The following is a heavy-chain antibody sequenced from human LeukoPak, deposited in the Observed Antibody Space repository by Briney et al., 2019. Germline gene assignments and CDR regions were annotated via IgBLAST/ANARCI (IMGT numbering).Heavy chain of an antibody. CDR1: GYTFTGYY. J-gene: IGHJ4*02. CDR2: INPNSGGT. CDR3: AREGPEYSSSWYKY. D-gene: IGHD6-13*01. Sequence: ASVKVPCKASGYTFTGYYMHWVRQAPGQGLEWMGRINPNSGGTNYAQKFQGRVTMTRDTSISTAYMELSRLRSDDTAVYYCAREGPEYSSSWYKYWGQGTLVTVSS. V-gene: IGHV1-2*06.